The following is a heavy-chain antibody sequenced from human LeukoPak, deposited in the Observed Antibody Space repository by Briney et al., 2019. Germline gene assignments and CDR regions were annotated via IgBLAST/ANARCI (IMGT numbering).Heavy chain of an antibody. CDR2: ISSDSSSM. Sequence: PGGSLRLSCAASGFTFSRYTMKWVRQSPGKGLEYVSSISSDSSSMYYADSVKGRFTISRDNAKNSLYLQMNSLRAEDTAVYYCAREGYCYALDYWGQGTLVTVSS. CDR3: AREGYCYALDY. V-gene: IGHV3-21*01. J-gene: IGHJ4*02. CDR1: GFTFSRYT. D-gene: IGHD2-2*01.